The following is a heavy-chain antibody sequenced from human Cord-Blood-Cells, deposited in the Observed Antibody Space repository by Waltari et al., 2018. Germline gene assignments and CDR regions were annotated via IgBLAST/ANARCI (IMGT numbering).Heavy chain of an antibody. CDR1: GGTFSRYA. CDR3: ARVAHDYTFDY. J-gene: IGHJ4*02. V-gene: IGHV1-69*10. Sequence: QVKLEQSGAEVKKPGSSVKVSCKSSGGTFSRYAISWGRQAPGQGLEWMGGIIPILGIANYAQKFQGRVTITADKSTSTAYMELSSLRSEDTAVYYCARVAHDYTFDYWGQGTLVTVSS. D-gene: IGHD2-2*02. CDR2: IIPILGIA.